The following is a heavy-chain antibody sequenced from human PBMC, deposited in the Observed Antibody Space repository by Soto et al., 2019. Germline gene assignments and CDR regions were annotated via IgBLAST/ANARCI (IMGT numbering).Heavy chain of an antibody. CDR1: GFTFSSYG. CDR3: AKALGELSPESYDH. J-gene: IGHJ4*02. V-gene: IGHV3-30*18. Sequence: QVQLEESGGGVVQPGRSLRLSCAASGFTFSSYGMHWVRQAPVKGLEWVAIISYDGSNQYYADSVKGRFTISRDNSKNTLYLQMNSLRAEDTAVYYCAKALGELSPESYDHWGQGVLVTVSS. CDR2: ISYDGSNQ. D-gene: IGHD3-16*02.